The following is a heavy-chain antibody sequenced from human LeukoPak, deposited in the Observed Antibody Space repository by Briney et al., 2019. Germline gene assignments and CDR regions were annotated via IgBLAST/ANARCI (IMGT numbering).Heavy chain of an antibody. CDR3: ARFVGACSGGSCYSDY. D-gene: IGHD2-15*01. CDR2: IYPGDSDT. CDR1: RYSFTSYW. V-gene: IGHV5-51*01. Sequence: GESLKISCKGPRYSFTSYWIGWVRQMPGKGLEWMGIIYPGDSDTRYSPSFQGQVTISADKSISTAYLQWNSLKASDTAMYYCARFVGACSGGSCYSDYWGQGTLVTVSS. J-gene: IGHJ4*02.